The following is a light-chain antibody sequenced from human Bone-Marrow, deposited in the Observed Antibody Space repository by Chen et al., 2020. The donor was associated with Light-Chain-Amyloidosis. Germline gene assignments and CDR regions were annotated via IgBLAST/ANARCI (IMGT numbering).Light chain of an antibody. V-gene: IGKV3-20*01. CDR3: QQYGTSPLT. J-gene: IGKJ4*01. CDR2: GSS. Sequence: EIVLTQSPGTLSLSPGEGANLSCRAIQTISNNYLTWYQQKFGQAPRLLIYGSSSRATCIPDRFTGSGSGTDFTLTINRLEPEDFAMYYCQQYGTSPLTFGGGTKVEIK. CDR1: QTISNNY.